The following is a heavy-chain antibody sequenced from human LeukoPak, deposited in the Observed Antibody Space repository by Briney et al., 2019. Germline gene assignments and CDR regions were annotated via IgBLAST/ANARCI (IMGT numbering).Heavy chain of an antibody. J-gene: IGHJ4*02. CDR3: ARDQQLWLGDC. Sequence: PGGSLRLSCAASGFTFSNAWMSWVRQAPGKGLEWVANIKQDGSEKYYVDSVKGRFTISRDNAKNSLYLQMNSLRAEDTAVYYCARDQQLWLGDCWGQGTLVTVSS. CDR2: IKQDGSEK. D-gene: IGHD3-10*01. CDR1: GFTFSNAW. V-gene: IGHV3-7*01.